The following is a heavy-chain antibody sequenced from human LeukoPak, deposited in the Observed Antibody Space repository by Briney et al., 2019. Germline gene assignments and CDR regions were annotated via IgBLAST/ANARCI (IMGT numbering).Heavy chain of an antibody. CDR2: IYHSGST. CDR1: GYSISSGYY. J-gene: IGHJ4*02. V-gene: IGHV4-38-2*01. CDR3: ARGDSGYDYYFDY. Sequence: SETLSLTCAVSGYSISSGYYWGWIRQPPGKGLEWIGSIYHSGSTYYNPSLKGRVTISVDTSKNQFSLKLTSVTAADTAVYYCARGDSGYDYYFDYWGQGTLVTVSS. D-gene: IGHD5-12*01.